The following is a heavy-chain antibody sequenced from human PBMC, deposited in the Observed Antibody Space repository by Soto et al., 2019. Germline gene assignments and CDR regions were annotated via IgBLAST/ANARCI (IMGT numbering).Heavy chain of an antibody. D-gene: IGHD6-25*01. CDR2: IVVGSGNT. CDR3: AADVGGYSCGLDRD. J-gene: IGHJ4*02. CDR1: GFTFTSSA. Sequence: SVKVSCKASGFTFTSSAVQWVRQARGQRLEWIGWIVVGSGNTNYAQKFQERVTITRDMSTSTAYMELSSLRSEDTAVYYCAADVGGYSCGLDRDRGQRTLVTVSS. V-gene: IGHV1-58*01.